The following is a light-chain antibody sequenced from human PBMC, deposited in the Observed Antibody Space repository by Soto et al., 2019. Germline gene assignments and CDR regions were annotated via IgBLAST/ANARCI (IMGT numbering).Light chain of an antibody. Sequence: QSLLTQPPFVSGAAGRRVAIACAGSSSNIGAEYDVHWYQQLPGTAPKRLIYGDNNRPSGVPDRFSGSKSGTSASLAITGLQPEDEADYYCQSYDSSLTTFVFGTGTKVTVL. CDR3: QSYDSSLTTFV. CDR2: GDN. V-gene: IGLV1-40*01. J-gene: IGLJ1*01. CDR1: SSNIGAEYD.